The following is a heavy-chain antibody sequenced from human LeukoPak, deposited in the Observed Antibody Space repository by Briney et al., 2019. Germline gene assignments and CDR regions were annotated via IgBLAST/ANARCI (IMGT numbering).Heavy chain of an antibody. D-gene: IGHD3-10*01. V-gene: IGHV4-34*01. CDR1: GGSFSGYY. CDR2: INHSGST. J-gene: IGHJ5*02. Sequence: SETLSLTCAVYGGSFSGYYWSWIRQPPGKGLEWIGEINHSGSTNYNPSLKSRVTISVDTSKNQFSLKLNSVTAADTAVYYCARGYYSFDPWGRGTLVTVSS. CDR3: ARGYYSFDP.